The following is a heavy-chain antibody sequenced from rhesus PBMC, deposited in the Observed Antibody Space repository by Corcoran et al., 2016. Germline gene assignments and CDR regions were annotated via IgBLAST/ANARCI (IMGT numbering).Heavy chain of an antibody. V-gene: IGHV4-169*01. CDR2: IYGSGSST. CDR1: GGSISSSY. J-gene: IGHJ4*01. D-gene: IGHD5-42*01. CDR3: ARGDTAGTVFDY. Sequence: QLQLQESGPGLVKPSETLSVTCAVSGGSISSSYWSWIRQAPGKGLEWIGYIYGSGSSTNYNPSLKRRVTLSVDTSKNQLSLKLSSVTTAETAVYYCARGDTAGTVFDYWGQGVLVTVSS.